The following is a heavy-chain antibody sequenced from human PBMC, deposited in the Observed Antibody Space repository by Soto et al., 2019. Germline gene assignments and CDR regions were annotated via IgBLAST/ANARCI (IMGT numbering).Heavy chain of an antibody. V-gene: IGHV4-59*08. J-gene: IGHJ4*02. D-gene: IGHD6-13*01. CDR3: ARFSYSSGWYYFDY. CDR2: IYYSGST. CDR1: GGSISSYY. Sequence: SETLSLTCTVSGGSISSYYWSWIRQPPGRGLEWVGYIYYSGSTNYNPSLKSRVTISVDTSKQQFSLKLSSVTAADTAVYYCARFSYSSGWYYFDYWGQGTLVTVSS.